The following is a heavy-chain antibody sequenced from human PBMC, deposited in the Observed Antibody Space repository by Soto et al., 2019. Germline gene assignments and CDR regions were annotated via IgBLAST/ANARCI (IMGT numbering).Heavy chain of an antibody. Sequence: GEAVKSSCERSGCSFTSSWFGWVRQMPRKGLEWMGIIYPGDSDTRYSPSFQGQVTISADKSISTAYLQWSSLKASDTAMYYCARHAVTPWYYYGMDVWGQGTTVTVSS. CDR2: IYPGDSDT. CDR3: ARHAVTPWYYYGMDV. J-gene: IGHJ6*02. CDR1: GCSFTSSW. V-gene: IGHV5-51*01. D-gene: IGHD4-4*01.